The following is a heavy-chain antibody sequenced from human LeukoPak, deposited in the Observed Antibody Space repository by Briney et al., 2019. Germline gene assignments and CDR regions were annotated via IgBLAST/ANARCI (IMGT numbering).Heavy chain of an antibody. CDR1: GYSTSSGYY. D-gene: IGHD7-27*01. J-gene: IGHJ4*02. Sequence: SETLSLXCAVSGYSTSSGYYWGWIQQPPGKGLAWIGSIYHSGSTYYNPSLKSRVTISVDTSKNQFSLKLSSVTAADTAVYYCARANWGSGFDYWGQGTLVTVSS. V-gene: IGHV4-38-2*01. CDR3: ARANWGSGFDY. CDR2: IYHSGST.